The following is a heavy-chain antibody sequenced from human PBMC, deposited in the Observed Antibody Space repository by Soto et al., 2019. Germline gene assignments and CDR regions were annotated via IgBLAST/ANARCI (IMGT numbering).Heavy chain of an antibody. D-gene: IGHD2-15*01. CDR2: IIPMFDTP. J-gene: IGHJ4*02. CDR3: ARSGGLDRDFNY. CDR1: GGTFSSDS. V-gene: IGHV1-69*13. Sequence: SVKVSCKASGGTFSSDSFSWVRQAPGQGLEWMGGIIPMFDTPIYAQKFQDRVTITADESTSTAYMQLNSLRSGDTAVYYCARSGGLDRDFNYWGQGSLVTVSS.